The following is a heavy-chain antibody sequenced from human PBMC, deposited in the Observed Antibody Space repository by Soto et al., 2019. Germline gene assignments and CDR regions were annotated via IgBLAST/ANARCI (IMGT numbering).Heavy chain of an antibody. J-gene: IGHJ6*02. D-gene: IGHD1-26*01. CDR3: ARQDGGSLYYYYGMDV. CDR2: IIPIFGTA. CDR1: GGTFSSYA. V-gene: IGHV1-69*13. Sequence: ASVKGACKASGGTFSSYAISWVRQAPGQGLEWMGGIIPIFGTANYAQKFQGRVTITADESTSTAYMELSSLRSEDTAVYYCARQDGGSLYYYYGMDVWGQGTTVTVSS.